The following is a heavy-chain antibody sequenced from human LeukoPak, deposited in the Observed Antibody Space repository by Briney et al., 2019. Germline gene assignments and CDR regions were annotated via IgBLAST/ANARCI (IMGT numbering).Heavy chain of an antibody. CDR2: IYYSGST. Sequence: SETLSLTCNVSGASMSGYYWSWFRQPPGKGLEWIAYIYYSGSTKYNPSLKSRVTASLDMSRNQFSLNLSPATAADTAVYYCARGYDYGDYQTLDYWGQGTLVTVSS. D-gene: IGHD4-17*01. J-gene: IGHJ4*02. CDR3: ARGYDYGDYQTLDY. CDR1: GASMSGYY. V-gene: IGHV4-59*01.